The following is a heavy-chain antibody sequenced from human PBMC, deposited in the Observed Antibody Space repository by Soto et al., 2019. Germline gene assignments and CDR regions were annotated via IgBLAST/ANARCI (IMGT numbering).Heavy chain of an antibody. Sequence: QVQLVQSGAEMKKPGSSVKVSCQSSGGTFNTYAMNWVRQAPGQGPEWMGDISPMFGAANYAPKFQGRVTITADESTGTSCMQLSSSTSEDTALYFCAREVEVRTPAFVYWGQGTLVTVSS. CDR1: GGTFNTYA. CDR3: AREVEVRTPAFVY. J-gene: IGHJ4*02. CDR2: ISPMFGAA. V-gene: IGHV1-69*19. D-gene: IGHD3-10*01.